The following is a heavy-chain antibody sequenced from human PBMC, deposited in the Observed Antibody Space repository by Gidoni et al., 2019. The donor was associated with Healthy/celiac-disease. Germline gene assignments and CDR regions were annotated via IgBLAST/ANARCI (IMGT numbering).Heavy chain of an antibody. CDR2: ISYDGSNK. V-gene: IGHV3-30-3*01. CDR1: GFTFRSYA. D-gene: IGHD6-19*01. CDR3: ARQHSGWTAYFDY. Sequence: QVQLVDSGGGVVQPGRSLRLPCAASGFTFRSYAMHWVRQAPGKGLEWVAVISYDGSNKYYADSVKGRFTISRDNSKNTRYLQMNSLRAEDTAVYYCARQHSGWTAYFDYWGQGTLATVSS. J-gene: IGHJ4*02.